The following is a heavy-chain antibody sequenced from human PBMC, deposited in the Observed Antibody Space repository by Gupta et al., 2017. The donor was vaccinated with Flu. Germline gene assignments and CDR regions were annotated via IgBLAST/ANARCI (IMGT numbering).Heavy chain of an antibody. CDR3: ARGGASYENYYYYYAMDV. D-gene: IGHD3-10*01. J-gene: IGHJ6*02. Sequence: VRQAPGKGLEWVSSISSSSYHIYYAASLEGRFTVSRDNAKSSLYLEMNSLTADDTAMYYCARGGASYENYYYYYAMDVWGQGTTVSVFS. CDR2: ISSSSYHI. V-gene: IGHV3-21*06.